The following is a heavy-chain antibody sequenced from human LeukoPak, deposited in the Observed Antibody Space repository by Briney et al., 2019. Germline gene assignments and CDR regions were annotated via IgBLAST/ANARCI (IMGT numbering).Heavy chain of an antibody. CDR2: ISSSSSYI. J-gene: IGHJ4*02. V-gene: IGHV3-21*01. CDR3: AREKISFGWGGNVNDYFDY. D-gene: IGHD4-23*01. CDR1: GFTFSSYS. Sequence: GGSLRLSCAGSGFTFSSYSMIWVRQAPGKGLQWVSSISSSSSYIYYADSLKGRFTISRDNAKNTLYLQMNSLRAEDTAVYYWAREKISFGWGGNVNDYFDYWGQGTWSPSPQ.